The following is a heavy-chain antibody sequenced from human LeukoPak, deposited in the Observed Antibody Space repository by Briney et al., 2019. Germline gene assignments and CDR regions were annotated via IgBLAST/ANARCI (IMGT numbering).Heavy chain of an antibody. D-gene: IGHD3-9*01. J-gene: IGHJ4*02. Sequence: PSETLSLTCSVSGGSIGSSSYFWGWIRQPPGQGLEWIGSVYHSGITYYNPSLKSRVTISVDTSKNQFSLKLSSVTAADTAVYYCARLSGPPYYDILTGPWFDYWGQGTLVTVSS. CDR1: GGSIGSSSYF. CDR2: VYHSGIT. CDR3: ARLSGPPYYDILTGPWFDY. V-gene: IGHV4-39*01.